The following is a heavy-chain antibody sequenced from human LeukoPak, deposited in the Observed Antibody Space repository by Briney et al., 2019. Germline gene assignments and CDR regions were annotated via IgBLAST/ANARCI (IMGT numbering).Heavy chain of an antibody. CDR1: GFPFSDYY. CDR3: ARKSASGNYPLDY. CDR2: ISSSGSTI. Sequence: GGSPRLSCAASGFPFSDYYMSWIRQHPGKGMEWVSYISSSGSTIYYEDCVKGRFTISREHAKNTVFLQMSSLRAEDTALYYCARKSASGNYPLDYWGQGTLVTVSS. J-gene: IGHJ4*02. V-gene: IGHV3-11*01. D-gene: IGHD3-10*01.